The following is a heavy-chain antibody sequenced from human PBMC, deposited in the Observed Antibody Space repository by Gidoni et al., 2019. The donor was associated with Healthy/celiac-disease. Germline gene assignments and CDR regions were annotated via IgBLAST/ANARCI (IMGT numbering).Heavy chain of an antibody. CDR1: GFTFSSYG. Sequence: QVQLVESGGGVVQPGRSLRLSCAASGFTFSSYGMHWVRQAPGKGLEWGAVISYDGSNKYYADSVKGRFTISRDNSKNTLYLQMNSLRAEDTAVYYCAKGPRPGYCSGGSCYSGGGWFDPWGQGTLVTVSS. D-gene: IGHD2-15*01. V-gene: IGHV3-30*18. CDR3: AKGPRPGYCSGGSCYSGGGWFDP. CDR2: ISYDGSNK. J-gene: IGHJ5*02.